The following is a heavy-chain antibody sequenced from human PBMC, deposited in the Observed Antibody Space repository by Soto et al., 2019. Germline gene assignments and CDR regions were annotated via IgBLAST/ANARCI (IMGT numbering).Heavy chain of an antibody. CDR1: GFSFSNYA. CDR2: ISYDGSNK. D-gene: IGHD3-16*02. J-gene: IGHJ3*02. Sequence: QVQLVESGGGVVQPGRSLRLSCVASGFSFSNYAMHWVRQAPGKGLEWVAVISYDGSNKYYADSVKGRFTISRDNSKNTLYLQMNNLRPEDTAVYYCATVRGYRQDFDAFDIWGQGTMVTVSS. V-gene: IGHV3-30-3*01. CDR3: ATVRGYRQDFDAFDI.